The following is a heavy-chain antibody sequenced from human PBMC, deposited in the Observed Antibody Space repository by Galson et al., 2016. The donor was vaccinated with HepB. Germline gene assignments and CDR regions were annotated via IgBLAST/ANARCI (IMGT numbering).Heavy chain of an antibody. Sequence: SLRLSCAGSGFTFSRYAMLWVRQAPGKGLEYVSSISSKGGSTYYADSMKGRLSISRDNSKNTLYLQMSGLRGEDTAVYYCVKGPKEQPDNWLDPWGQGTPVTVSA. V-gene: IGHV3-64D*06. CDR1: GFTFSRYA. J-gene: IGHJ5*02. D-gene: IGHD6-13*01. CDR3: VKGPKEQPDNWLDP. CDR2: ISSKGGST.